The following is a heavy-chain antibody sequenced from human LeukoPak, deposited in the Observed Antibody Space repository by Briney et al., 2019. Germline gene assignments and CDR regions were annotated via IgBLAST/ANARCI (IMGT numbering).Heavy chain of an antibody. CDR3: AIVYYYDSSGYEDGFDY. J-gene: IGHJ4*02. V-gene: IGHV3-30*04. CDR1: GFTFSSYA. CDR2: ISYDGSNK. D-gene: IGHD3-22*01. Sequence: GRSLRLSCAASGFTFSSYAMHWVRQAPGKGLEWVAVISYDGSNKYYADSVKGRFTISRDNSKNTLYLQMNSLRAEDTAVYYCAIVYYYDSSGYEDGFDYWGQGTLVTVSS.